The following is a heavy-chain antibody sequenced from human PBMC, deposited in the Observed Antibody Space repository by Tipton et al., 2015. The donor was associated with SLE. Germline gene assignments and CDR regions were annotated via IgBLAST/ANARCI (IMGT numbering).Heavy chain of an antibody. CDR2: ISAYNGNT. CDR1: GYTFTSYG. D-gene: IGHD3-9*01. V-gene: IGHV1-18*01. J-gene: IGHJ3*02. CDR3: ARDLRYFDWLLSDAFDI. Sequence: QSGAEVKKPGASVKVSCKASGYTFTSYGISWVRQAPGQGLEWMGWISAYNGNTNYAQKLQGRVTKTTDTSTSTAYMELRSLRSDDTAVYYCARDLRYFDWLLSDAFDIWGQGTMVTVSS.